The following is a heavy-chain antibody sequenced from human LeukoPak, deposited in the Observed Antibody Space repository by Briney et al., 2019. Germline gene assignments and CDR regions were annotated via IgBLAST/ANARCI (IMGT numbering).Heavy chain of an antibody. CDR1: GFTVSSNY. CDR3: ARHLKGGYKAFDY. Sequence: GGSLRLSCAASGFTVSSNYMSWVRQAPGKGLEWVSVIYSGGSTYYADSVKGRFTISRDNSKNTLYLQMNSLRAEDTAVYYCARHLKGGYKAFDYWGQGTLVTVSS. D-gene: IGHD3-22*01. J-gene: IGHJ4*02. CDR2: IYSGGST. V-gene: IGHV3-66*04.